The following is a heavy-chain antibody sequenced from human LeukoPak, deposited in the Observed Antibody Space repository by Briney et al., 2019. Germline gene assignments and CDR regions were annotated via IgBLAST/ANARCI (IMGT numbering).Heavy chain of an antibody. V-gene: IGHV4-39*01. CDR2: IYYSGST. D-gene: IGHD3-10*01. CDR1: GGSISSSSYY. Sequence: PSETLSLTCTVSGGSISSSSYYWGWIRQPPGKGLEWIGSIYYSGSTYYNPSLKSRVTISVDTSKNQFSLKLSSVTAADTAVYYCARLNTNGFGELLSGSSIAFDIWGQGTMVTVSS. J-gene: IGHJ3*02. CDR3: ARLNTNGFGELLSGSSIAFDI.